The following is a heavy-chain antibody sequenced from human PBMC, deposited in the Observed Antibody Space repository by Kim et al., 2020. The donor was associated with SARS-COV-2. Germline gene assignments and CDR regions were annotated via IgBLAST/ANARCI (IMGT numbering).Heavy chain of an antibody. D-gene: IGHD2-15*01. Sequence: GGSLRLSCVASGFTIDKYAIHWVRQAPGKAPEWVSGIQLLSGETGYADSVKGRFTISRDNAKNSMYLQMNSLRPEDTAFYYCTRDFTPGGADLWSQGTMVTVSS. CDR2: IQLLSGET. V-gene: IGHV3-9*01. CDR1: GFTIDKYA. J-gene: IGHJ6*02. CDR3: TRDFTPGGADL.